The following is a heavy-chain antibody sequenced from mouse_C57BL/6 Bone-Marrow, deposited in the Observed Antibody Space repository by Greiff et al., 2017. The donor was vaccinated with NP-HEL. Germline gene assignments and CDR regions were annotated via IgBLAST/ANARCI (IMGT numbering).Heavy chain of an antibody. V-gene: IGHV2-2*01. J-gene: IGHJ3*01. D-gene: IGHD1-1*02. Sequence: QVQLKESGPGLVQPSQSLSITCTVSGFSLTSYGVHWVRQSPGKGLEWLGVIWSGGSTDYNAAFISRLSISKDNSKSQVFFKMNSLQADDTAIYYCARKGPSMAPGWFAYWGQGTLVTVSA. CDR3: ARKGPSMAPGWFAY. CDR2: IWSGGST. CDR1: GFSLTSYG.